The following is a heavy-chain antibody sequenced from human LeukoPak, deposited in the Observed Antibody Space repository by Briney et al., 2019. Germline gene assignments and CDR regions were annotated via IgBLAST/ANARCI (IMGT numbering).Heavy chain of an antibody. CDR1: GFTFSNYA. Sequence: GGSLRLSCAASGFTFSNYAMTWVRQAPGKGLEWVSFISGSSSTIYYADSVKGRFTISRDNAKNPLYRQMNSLRDEDTAVYYCARPRSGSYFDYWGQGTLVTVSS. V-gene: IGHV3-48*02. CDR3: ARPRSGSYFDY. CDR2: ISGSSSTI. J-gene: IGHJ4*02. D-gene: IGHD3-3*01.